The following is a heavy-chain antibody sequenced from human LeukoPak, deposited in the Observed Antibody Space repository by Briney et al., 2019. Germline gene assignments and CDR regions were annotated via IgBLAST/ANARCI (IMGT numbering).Heavy chain of an antibody. V-gene: IGHV4-39*01. Sequence: SETLSLTCTVSGGSISSTTYYWAWIRQPPGKGLEWIGSIYKTGSTNYSPSLKSRVFISVDTSNNQFSLNLSSVTAADTAVYYCARRVCMIVVVTFDYWGQGTLVTVSS. CDR1: GGSISSTTYY. D-gene: IGHD3-22*01. CDR2: IYKTGST. CDR3: ARRVCMIVVVTFDY. J-gene: IGHJ4*02.